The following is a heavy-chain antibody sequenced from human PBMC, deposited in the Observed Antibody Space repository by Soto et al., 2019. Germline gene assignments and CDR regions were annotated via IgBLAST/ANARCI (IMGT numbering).Heavy chain of an antibody. D-gene: IGHD1-26*01. CDR1: GGTLINYA. CDR3: ARDGGRYFDK. Sequence: QVQLVQSWAEMKNPGASVKVSCKASGGTLINYAISWVRQAPGQGLEWMGGVITMFGTTNYAQKFQGRVTIIADNSTSPVYMDLGRLTAEDTALYYCARDGGRYFDKWGQGNLVTVSS. CDR2: VITMFGTT. V-gene: IGHV1-69*06. J-gene: IGHJ4*02.